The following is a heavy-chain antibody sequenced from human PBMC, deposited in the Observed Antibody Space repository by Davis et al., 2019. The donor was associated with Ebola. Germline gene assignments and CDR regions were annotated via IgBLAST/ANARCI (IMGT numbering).Heavy chain of an antibody. V-gene: IGHV4-59*11. D-gene: IGHD3-22*01. CDR2: IYYSGST. CDR3: ARGYDSTERFAFDI. J-gene: IGHJ3*02. CDR1: GGSIGSHY. Sequence: SETLSLTCTVSGGSIGSHYWSWIRQPPGKGLEWIGYIYYSGSTNYNPSLKSRLTISLDTSNNQFSLNLGSVTAADTAVYYCARGYDSTERFAFDIWGQGTMVTVST.